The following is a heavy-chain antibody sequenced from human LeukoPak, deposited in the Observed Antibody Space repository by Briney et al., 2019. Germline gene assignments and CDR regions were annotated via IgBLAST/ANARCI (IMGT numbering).Heavy chain of an antibody. V-gene: IGHV3-11*01. D-gene: IGHD3-16*01. Sequence: GGSLRLSCAASGFTFSDYYMSWIRQAPGKGLEWVSYISSSGSTIYYADSVKGRFTISRDNAKNSLYLQMNSLRAEDTAVYYCAKAVSRRMITFGGDNWGQGTLVTVSS. CDR2: ISSSGSTI. CDR1: GFTFSDYY. J-gene: IGHJ4*02. CDR3: AKAVSRRMITFGGDN.